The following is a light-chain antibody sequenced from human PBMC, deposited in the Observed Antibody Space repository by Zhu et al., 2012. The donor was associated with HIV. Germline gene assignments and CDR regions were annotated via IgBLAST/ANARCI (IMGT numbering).Light chain of an antibody. J-gene: IGKJ2*01. V-gene: IGKV3-20*01. CDR1: ETVSTRN. CDR2: GTF. CDR3: QQFGNSWYT. Sequence: EIVLTQSPDTLSLSPGERATLSCRASETVSTRNLAWYQQRPGQSPRLLIYGTFYRATGIPDRFSGSGSGTDFTLTIARLEPEDFVVYYCQQFGNSWYTFGQGT.